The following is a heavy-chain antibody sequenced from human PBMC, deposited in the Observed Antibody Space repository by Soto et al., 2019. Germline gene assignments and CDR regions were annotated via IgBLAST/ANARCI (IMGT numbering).Heavy chain of an antibody. V-gene: IGHV3-23*01. CDR3: ARHPPPGYYYDSSGYYGYFQH. D-gene: IGHD3-22*01. Sequence: GSLRLSCAASGFTFWTYAMSWVRQAPGKGLEWVSVISGTGGGTSYADSVKGRFTISRDNSKNTLYLQMNSLGVEDTAVYYCARHPPPGYYYDSSGYYGYFQHWGQGTPVTVSS. J-gene: IGHJ1*01. CDR1: GFTFWTYA. CDR2: ISGTGGGT.